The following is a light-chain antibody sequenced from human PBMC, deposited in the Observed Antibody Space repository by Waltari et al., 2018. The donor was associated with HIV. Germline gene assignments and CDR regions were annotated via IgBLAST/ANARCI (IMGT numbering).Light chain of an antibody. CDR1: QSISSW. Sequence: DIQMTQSLSTLSASVGDRVTITCRASQSISSWLAWYQQKPGKAPKLLIYKASSLETGVPSRFSGSGSGTEFTLTISSLQPDDCATYYCQHYNTYPWTFGQGTKVEIK. V-gene: IGKV1-5*03. CDR3: QHYNTYPWT. J-gene: IGKJ1*01. CDR2: KAS.